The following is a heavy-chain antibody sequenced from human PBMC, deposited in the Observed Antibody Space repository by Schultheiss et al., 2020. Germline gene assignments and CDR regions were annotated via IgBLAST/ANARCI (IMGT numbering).Heavy chain of an antibody. CDR1: GFTFSSYA. Sequence: GESLKISCAASGFTFSSYAMHWVRQAPGKGLEWVAVIWYDGSNKYYADSVKGRFTISRDNSKNTLYLQMNSLRAEDTAVYYCARQSDGASGLDYWGQGTLVNGYS. J-gene: IGHJ4*02. D-gene: IGHD4/OR15-4a*01. V-gene: IGHV3-33*08. CDR3: ARQSDGASGLDY. CDR2: IWYDGSNK.